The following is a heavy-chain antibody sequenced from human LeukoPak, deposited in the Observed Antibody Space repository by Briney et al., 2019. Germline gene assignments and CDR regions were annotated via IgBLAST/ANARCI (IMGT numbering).Heavy chain of an antibody. V-gene: IGHV4-39*07. Sequence: PSETLSLTCAVSGGSISSSSYYWGWIRQPPGKGLEWIGSIYYSGSTYYNPSLKSRVTISVDTSKNQFSLKLSSVTAADTAVYYCASQKRHYYDSSGPPTFWGQGTLVTVSS. CDR1: GGSISSSSYY. J-gene: IGHJ4*02. CDR2: IYYSGST. D-gene: IGHD3-22*01. CDR3: ASQKRHYYDSSGPPTF.